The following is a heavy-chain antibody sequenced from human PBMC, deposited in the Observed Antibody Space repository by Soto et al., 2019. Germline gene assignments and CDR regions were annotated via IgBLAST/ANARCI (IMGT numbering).Heavy chain of an antibody. V-gene: IGHV3-21*06. D-gene: IGHD1-1*01. CDR3: ARYDAFKAFDL. Sequence: GGSLTLSCAAAGFTFNSYSVNWVRQAPGKGLEWVASISSGSVYIDFADSVKGRFTISRDDVTNSVSLQMDSLRVEDTGIYYCARYDAFKAFDLWGQGTMVTVS. CDR2: ISSGSVYI. CDR1: GFTFNSYS. J-gene: IGHJ3*01.